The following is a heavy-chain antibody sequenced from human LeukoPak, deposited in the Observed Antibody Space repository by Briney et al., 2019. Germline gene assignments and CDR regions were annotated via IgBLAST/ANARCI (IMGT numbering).Heavy chain of an antibody. J-gene: IGHJ4*02. D-gene: IGHD4-11*01. CDR2: ISGGGVTT. Sequence: GGSLRLSCVGSGFTSIAYALTWARQAPGKGLEWVSGISGGGVTTYCADSVKGRFTISRDNSKNTLYLQMNSLRAEDTAVYYCATVFSSSNEFFDYWGQGALVTVSS. CDR1: GFTSIAYA. V-gene: IGHV3-23*01. CDR3: ATVFSSSNEFFDY.